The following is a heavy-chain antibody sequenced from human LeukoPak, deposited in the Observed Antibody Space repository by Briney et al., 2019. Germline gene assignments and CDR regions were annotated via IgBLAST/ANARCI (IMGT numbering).Heavy chain of an antibody. Sequence: SETLSLTCTVSGGSISNYYWNWIRQPPGKGLEWIGYIYYSGTTNYNPSLKSRVSMSVDTSKNQFSLKLSSVTAADTAVYYCAREPRIAVAGKSYYFDYWGQGTLVTVSS. CDR3: AREPRIAVAGKSYYFDY. V-gene: IGHV4-59*01. J-gene: IGHJ4*02. D-gene: IGHD6-19*01. CDR1: GGSISNYY. CDR2: IYYSGTT.